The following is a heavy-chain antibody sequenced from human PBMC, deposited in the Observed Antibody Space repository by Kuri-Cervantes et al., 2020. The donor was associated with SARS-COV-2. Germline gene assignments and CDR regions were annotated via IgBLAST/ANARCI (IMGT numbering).Heavy chain of an antibody. CDR1: GGSISSYY. CDR3: ARHEWEPYYFDY. CDR2: IYYSGST. J-gene: IGHJ4*02. Sequence: ESLKISCTVSGGSISSYYWGWIRQPPGKGLEWIGGIYYSGSTYYNPSLKSRVTISVDTSKNQFSLKLSSVTAADTAVYYCARHEWEPYYFDYWGQGTLVTVSS. D-gene: IGHD1-26*01. V-gene: IGHV4-39*01.